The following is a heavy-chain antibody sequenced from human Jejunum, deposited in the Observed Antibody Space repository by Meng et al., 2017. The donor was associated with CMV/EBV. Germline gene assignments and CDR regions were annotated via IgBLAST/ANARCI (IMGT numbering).Heavy chain of an antibody. CDR2: INPRTEHQ. V-gene: IGHV7-4-1*02. CDR3: VRDVPDGDISLFDS. Sequence: QVEVVDSGSEFKKPGASGKVSCKASGYSFRSYAVNWRRQAPGRGLEWMGWINPRTEHQTYAQDFTGRFVFSLDISVNTAYLQINSLKAEDTAIYYCVRDVPDGDISLFDSWGQGTLVTVSS. J-gene: IGHJ4*02. CDR1: GYSFRSYA. D-gene: IGHD2-21*02.